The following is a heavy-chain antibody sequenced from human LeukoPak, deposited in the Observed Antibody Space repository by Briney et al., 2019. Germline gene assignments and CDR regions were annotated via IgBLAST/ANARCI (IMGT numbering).Heavy chain of an antibody. CDR3: AKAPSPGYCSSTSCYYDY. D-gene: IGHD2-2*01. V-gene: IGHV3-23*01. Sequence: PGGSLRLSCAASGFTFSNYAMSWVRQAPGKGLEWVTAISDNGGSTYYADSVKGRFTISRDNSKNTLCLQMNSLRGDDTAVYHCAKAPSPGYCSSTSCYYDYWGQGTLVIVSS. CDR2: ISDNGGST. J-gene: IGHJ4*02. CDR1: GFTFSNYA.